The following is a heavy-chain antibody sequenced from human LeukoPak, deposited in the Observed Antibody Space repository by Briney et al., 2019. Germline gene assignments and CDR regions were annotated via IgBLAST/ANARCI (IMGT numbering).Heavy chain of an antibody. CDR1: GYSFTSYW. CDR3: TRHVDRGIVVVPAAPNYMDV. Sequence: PGESLKISCKGSGYSFTSYWIGWVRQMPGKGLEWMGIIYPGDSDTRYSPSFQGQVTISVDKSISTAYLQWNSLKTEDTAVYYCTRHVDRGIVVVPAAPNYMDVWGKGTTVTVSS. V-gene: IGHV5-51*01. CDR2: IYPGDSDT. D-gene: IGHD2-2*01. J-gene: IGHJ6*03.